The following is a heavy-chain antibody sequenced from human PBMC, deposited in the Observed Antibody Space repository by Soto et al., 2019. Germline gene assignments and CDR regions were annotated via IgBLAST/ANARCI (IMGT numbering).Heavy chain of an antibody. CDR3: ARGQEGVVATH. CDR1: GGSLSGNY. J-gene: IGHJ4*02. V-gene: IGHV4-34*01. D-gene: IGHD5-12*01. Sequence: QVQLQQWGAGLLKPSETLSLNCGVTGGSLSGNYWSWICQPPGKGLEWIGEVKDGGHTNYSPSLRGRVTISSDTSNNQFSLRLNSVTAADTGVYYCARGQEGVVATHWDQGSLVTVSS. CDR2: VKDGGHT.